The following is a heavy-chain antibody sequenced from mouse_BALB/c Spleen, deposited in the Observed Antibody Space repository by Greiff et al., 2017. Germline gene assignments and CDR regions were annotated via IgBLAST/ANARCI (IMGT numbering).Heavy chain of an antibody. CDR1: GYSITSDYA. J-gene: IGHJ1*01. D-gene: IGHD1-1*01. V-gene: IGHV3-2*02. CDR2: ISYSGST. Sequence: EVKLVESGPGLVKPSQSLSLTCTVTGYSITSDYAWNWIRQFPGNKLEWMGYISYSGSTSYNPSLKSRISITRDTSKNQFFLQLNSVTTEDTATYYCARGYYYGTRYFDVWGAGTTVTVSS. CDR3: ARGYYYGTRYFDV.